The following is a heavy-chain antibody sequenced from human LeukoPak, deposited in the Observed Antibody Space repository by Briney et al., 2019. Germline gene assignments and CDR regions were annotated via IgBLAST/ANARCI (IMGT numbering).Heavy chain of an antibody. CDR2: INHSGST. CDR3: ARGRGRYGDSTPYYFDY. J-gene: IGHJ4*02. Sequence: PSETLSLTCAVYGGSFSGYYWSWIRQPPGKGLEWIGEINHSGSTNYNPSLKSRVTISVDTSKNQFSPKLSSVTAADTAVYYCARGRGRYGDSTPYYFDYWGQGTLVTVSS. CDR1: GGSFSGYY. V-gene: IGHV4-34*01. D-gene: IGHD4-17*01.